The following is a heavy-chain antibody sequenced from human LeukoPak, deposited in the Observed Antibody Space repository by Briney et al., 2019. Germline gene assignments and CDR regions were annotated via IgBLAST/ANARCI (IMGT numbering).Heavy chain of an antibody. CDR1: RGSISSDLYS. CDR2: IYHSEST. V-gene: IGHV4-30-2*01. CDR3: ARRGRVAARGRDYYYYGMDV. D-gene: IGHD6-25*01. J-gene: IGHJ6*02. Sequence: PSQTLSHTLACSRGSISSDLYSWSWTRHPPGKGLEWIGYIYHSESTYYNPPLKSRVSISVDRSKNQCSLKLSTVTAEDTAVYYCARRGRVAARGRDYYYYGMDVWGQGTTVTVSS.